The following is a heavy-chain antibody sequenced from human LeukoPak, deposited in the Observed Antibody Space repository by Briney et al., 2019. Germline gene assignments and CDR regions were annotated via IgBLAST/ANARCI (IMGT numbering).Heavy chain of an antibody. CDR1: GLPFSSYA. D-gene: IGHD2-15*01. J-gene: IGHJ4*02. Sequence: PGRSLRLSCAASGLPFSSYAMHWVRQAPGKGLEWVALISYDGSNEHYADSVKGRFTISRDNSKNTLYLQVNSLRAEDTAVYYCAKSRFSCIGNNCYSPDYWGQGTLATVSS. CDR3: AKSRFSCIGNNCYSPDY. V-gene: IGHV3-30*18. CDR2: ISYDGSNE.